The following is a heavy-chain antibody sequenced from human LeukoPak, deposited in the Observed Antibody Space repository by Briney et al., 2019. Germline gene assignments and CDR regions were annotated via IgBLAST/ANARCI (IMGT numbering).Heavy chain of an antibody. J-gene: IGHJ5*02. CDR3: ARRIGWLRLGWFDP. D-gene: IGHD5-12*01. Sequence: SETLSLTCVVSGGSIITNDYWWGWIRQPPGKGLEWIGTIDHAGTTFYNVSLKSRVTISVDTPNNQFSLRLNSVGAADTAVYYCARRIGWLRLGWFDPWGQGTLVTVSS. CDR2: IDHAGTT. V-gene: IGHV4-39*01. CDR1: GGSIITNDYW.